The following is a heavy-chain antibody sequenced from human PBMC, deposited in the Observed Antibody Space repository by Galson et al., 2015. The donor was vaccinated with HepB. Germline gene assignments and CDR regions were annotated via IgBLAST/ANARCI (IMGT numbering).Heavy chain of an antibody. V-gene: IGHV3-30-3*01. CDR2: ISYDGSNK. CDR3: ARVAAAGTWGFDP. CDR1: GFTFSSYA. D-gene: IGHD6-13*01. J-gene: IGHJ5*02. Sequence: SLRLSCAASGFTFSSYAMHWVRQVPGKGLEWVAVISYDGSNKYYADSVKGRFTISRDNSKNTLYLQMNSLRAEDTAVYYCARVAAAGTWGFDPWGQGTLVTVSS.